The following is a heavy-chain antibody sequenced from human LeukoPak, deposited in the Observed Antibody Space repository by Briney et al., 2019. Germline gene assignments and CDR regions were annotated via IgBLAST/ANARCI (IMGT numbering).Heavy chain of an antibody. J-gene: IGHJ5*02. Sequence: PSETLSLTCTVSGGSISNYYWSWIRQPAGKGLERIGRIYTSGSTNYNPSLKSRVTVSVDTSKNQFSLKLSSVTAADTAVYYCAREGLNMVRGVIPKEAWGWFDPWGQGTLVTVSS. D-gene: IGHD3-10*01. CDR1: GGSISNYY. CDR3: AREGLNMVRGVIPKEAWGWFDP. CDR2: IYTSGST. V-gene: IGHV4-4*07.